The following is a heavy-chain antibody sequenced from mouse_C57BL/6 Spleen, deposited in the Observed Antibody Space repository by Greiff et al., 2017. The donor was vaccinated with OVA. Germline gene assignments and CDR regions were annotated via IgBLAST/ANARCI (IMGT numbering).Heavy chain of an antibody. J-gene: IGHJ1*03. D-gene: IGHD4-1*01. V-gene: IGHV2-5*01. CDR2: IWRGGST. CDR3: AKNWDWYFDV. Sequence: QVQLQQSGPGLVQPSQSLSITCPVSGFSLTSYGLHWVRHSPGKGLEWLGVIWRGGSTDYNAAFMSRLSITKDNSKSQVFFKMNSLQADDTAIYYCAKNWDWYFDVWGTGTTVTVSS. CDR1: GFSLTSYG.